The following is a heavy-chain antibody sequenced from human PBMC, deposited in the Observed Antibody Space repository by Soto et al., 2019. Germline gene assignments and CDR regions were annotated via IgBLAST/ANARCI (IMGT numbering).Heavy chain of an antibody. V-gene: IGHV1-3*01. D-gene: IGHD2-21*02. J-gene: IGHJ4*02. CDR3: ARSIVVVTAAVY. Sequence: ASVKVSCKASGYTFTSYAMHWVRQAPGQRLEWMGWINAGNGNTKYPQKFQGRVTITRGTSASTAYMELSSLRSEDTAVYYCARSIVVVTAAVYWGQGTLVTVSS. CDR2: INAGNGNT. CDR1: GYTFTSYA.